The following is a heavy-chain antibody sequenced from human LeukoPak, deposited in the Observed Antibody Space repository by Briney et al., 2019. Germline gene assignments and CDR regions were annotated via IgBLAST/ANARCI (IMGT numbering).Heavy chain of an antibody. V-gene: IGHV4-61*08. D-gene: IGHD2-15*01. Sequence: PSETLSLTCTVSGGSISSGDYYWSWIRQPPGKGLEWIGYIYYSGSTNYNPSLKSRVTISVDTSKNQFSLKLSSVTAADTAVYYCAIQKKLLLPEYWGQGTLVTVSS. CDR2: IYYSGST. J-gene: IGHJ4*02. CDR3: AIQKKLLLPEY. CDR1: GGSISSGDYY.